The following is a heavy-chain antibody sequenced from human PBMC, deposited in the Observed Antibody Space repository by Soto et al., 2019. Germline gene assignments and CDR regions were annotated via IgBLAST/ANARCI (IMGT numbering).Heavy chain of an antibody. CDR3: ARHLRYSSSHFDY. V-gene: IGHV5-10-1*01. J-gene: IGHJ4*02. CDR2: IDPSDSYT. CDR1: GYSFTRYW. Sequence: GEALTINFTSSGYSFTRYWINRVRQMPGKGLEWMGRIDPSDSYTNYSPSFQGHVTISADKSISTAYLQWSSLKASDTAMYYCARHLRYSSSHFDYWGQGTLVTVSS. D-gene: IGHD6-6*01.